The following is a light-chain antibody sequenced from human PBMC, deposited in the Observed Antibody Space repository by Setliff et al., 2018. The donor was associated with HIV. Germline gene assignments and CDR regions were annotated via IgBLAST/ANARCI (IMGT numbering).Light chain of an antibody. CDR3: AVWDNGLKGYV. V-gene: IGLV1-44*01. CDR2: NNY. CDR1: SSNIGVNV. J-gene: IGLJ1*01. Sequence: QRVTISCSGSSSNIGVNVVNWYQHLPGTSPKLLIYNNYQRPSRVPDRFSGSKSGSSGSLAISGLQSEDEADYYCAVWDNGLKGYVFGTGTKVTVL.